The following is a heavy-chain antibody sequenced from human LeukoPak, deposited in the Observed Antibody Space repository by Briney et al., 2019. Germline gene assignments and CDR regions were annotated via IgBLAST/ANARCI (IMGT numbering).Heavy chain of an antibody. CDR3: ARVTTEEQQLVGQASDY. V-gene: IGHV1-18*01. CDR1: GYTFTSYG. CDR2: ISAYNGNT. Sequence: GASVKVSCKASGYTFTSYGISWVRQAPGQGLEWMGWISAYNGNTNYAQKLQGRVTMTTDTSTSTAYMELRSLRSDDTAVYYCARVTTEEQQLVGQASDYWGQGTLVTVSS. D-gene: IGHD6-13*01. J-gene: IGHJ4*02.